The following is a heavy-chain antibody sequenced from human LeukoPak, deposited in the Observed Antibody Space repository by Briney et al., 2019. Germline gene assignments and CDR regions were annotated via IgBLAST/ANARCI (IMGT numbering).Heavy chain of an antibody. CDR1: GFTFSSYG. J-gene: IGHJ3*01. V-gene: IGHV3-30*12. CDR2: ISYDGNNK. Sequence: GGSLRLSCATSGFTFSSYGMDWIRQAPGKGLEWVAIISYDGNNKYYADSVKGRFTLSRDNSENTLYLQLNSLRAEDSGIYYCAKAFRIVGIGNPDDAFDVWGQGTVVTVS. CDR3: AKAFRIVGIGNPDDAFDV. D-gene: IGHD1-26*01.